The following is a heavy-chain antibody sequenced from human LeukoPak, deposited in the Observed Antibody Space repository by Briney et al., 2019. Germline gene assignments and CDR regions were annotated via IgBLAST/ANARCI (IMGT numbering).Heavy chain of an antibody. CDR3: ARVRLITIFGVVIIGGLDY. J-gene: IGHJ4*02. Sequence: SETLSLTCSVSGASVTSHYWSWILQPPGKGLEWIGYISHNGITSYNPSLKSRVTISEDMSKNRFSLDLTSVTAADTALYYCARVRLITIFGVVIIGGLDYWGQGSLVTVSS. CDR1: GASVTSHY. D-gene: IGHD3-3*01. V-gene: IGHV4-59*02. CDR2: ISHNGIT.